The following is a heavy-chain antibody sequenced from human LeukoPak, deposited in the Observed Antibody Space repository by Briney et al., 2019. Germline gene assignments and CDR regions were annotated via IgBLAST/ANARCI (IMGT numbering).Heavy chain of an antibody. Sequence: TGGSLRLSCAASGFTFSSYPFTWVRQAPGQGLEWMGEITPIFGAANYAQTFQGRVTITADESTSTVFMELSSLRSDDTAFYYCARNSRVASTSGLNYWGQGTLVTVSS. D-gene: IGHD4-23*01. CDR3: ARNSRVASTSGLNY. V-gene: IGHV1-69*01. CDR2: ITPIFGAA. J-gene: IGHJ4*02. CDR1: GFTFSSYP.